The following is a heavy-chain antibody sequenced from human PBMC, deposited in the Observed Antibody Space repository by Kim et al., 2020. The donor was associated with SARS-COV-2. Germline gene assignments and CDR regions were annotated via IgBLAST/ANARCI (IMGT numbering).Heavy chain of an antibody. CDR2: IRSKANSYAT. Sequence: GGSLRLSCAASGFTFSGSAMHWVRQASGKGLEWVGRIRSKANSYATAYAASVKGRFTISRDDSKNTAYLQMNSLKTEDTAVYYCTRRYDSSGYFPGGVDYGMDVWGHGTTVTVSS. CDR1: GFTFSGSA. J-gene: IGHJ6*02. CDR3: TRRYDSSGYFPGGVDYGMDV. D-gene: IGHD3-22*01. V-gene: IGHV3-73*01.